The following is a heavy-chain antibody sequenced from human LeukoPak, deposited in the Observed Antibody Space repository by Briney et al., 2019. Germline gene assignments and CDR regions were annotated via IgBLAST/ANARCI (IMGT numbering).Heavy chain of an antibody. CDR3: ARENSKEVYCGGDCYLGY. Sequence: GRSLRLSCAASGFTFSSYAMHWARQAPGKGLEWVAVISYDGSNKYYADSVKGRFTISRDNSKNTLYLQMNSLRAEDTAVYYCARENSKEVYCGGDCYLGYWGQGTLVTVSS. J-gene: IGHJ4*02. D-gene: IGHD2-21*02. V-gene: IGHV3-30*04. CDR2: ISYDGSNK. CDR1: GFTFSSYA.